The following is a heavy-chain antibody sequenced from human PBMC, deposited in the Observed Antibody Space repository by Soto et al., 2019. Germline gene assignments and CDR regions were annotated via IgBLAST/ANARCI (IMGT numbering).Heavy chain of an antibody. D-gene: IGHD3-9*01. V-gene: IGHV4-39*01. J-gene: IGHJ6*03. Sequence: QLQLQESGPGLVKPSETLSLTCTVSGGSISSSSYYWGWIRQPPGKGLEWIGSIYYSGSTYYNPSLKSRVTISVDPSKNQFSLKLSSVTAADTAVYYCARHGGSILTGYEVTRGRRYYMDVWGKGTTVTVSS. CDR2: IYYSGST. CDR1: GGSISSSSYY. CDR3: ARHGGSILTGYEVTRGRRYYMDV.